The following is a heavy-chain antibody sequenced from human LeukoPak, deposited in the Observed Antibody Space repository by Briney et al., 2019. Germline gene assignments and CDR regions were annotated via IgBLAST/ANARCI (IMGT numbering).Heavy chain of an antibody. CDR1: GFPFSSYA. V-gene: IGHV3-23*01. J-gene: IGHJ4*02. D-gene: IGHD6-19*01. Sequence: GSLRLSCAASGFPFSSYAMTWVRQAPGKGLEWVSGITNSGGDTYYADSVKGRFTISRDNSKNSLYLQMNSLRAEDTAVYYCARRGFKTGIAVAGNWGQGTLVTVSS. CDR2: ITNSGGDT. CDR3: ARRGFKTGIAVAGN.